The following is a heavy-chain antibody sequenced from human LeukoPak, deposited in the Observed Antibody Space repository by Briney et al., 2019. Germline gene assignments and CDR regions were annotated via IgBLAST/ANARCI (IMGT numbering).Heavy chain of an antibody. D-gene: IGHD4-17*01. Sequence: KPSETLSLTCAVSGGSISSSNWWSWVRQPPRKGLEWIGEIYHSGSTNYNPSLKSRVTISVDTSKNQFSLKLSSVTAADTAVYYCARGSRIDGGDYAPSAYYFDYWGQGTLVTVSS. CDR3: ARGSRIDGGDYAPSAYYFDY. V-gene: IGHV4-4*02. CDR1: GGSISSSNW. CDR2: IYHSGST. J-gene: IGHJ4*02.